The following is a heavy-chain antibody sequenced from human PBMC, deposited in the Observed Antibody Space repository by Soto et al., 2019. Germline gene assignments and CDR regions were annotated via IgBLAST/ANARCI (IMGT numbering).Heavy chain of an antibody. Sequence: GGSLRLSCAASGFTFNSYWMHWVRQAPGKGLVWVSRINSDGSSTNYADSVKGRFTISRDNAKNTLYLQMNSLRAEDTAVYYCASFPAADDAFDIWGRGTMVTVSS. J-gene: IGHJ3*02. D-gene: IGHD2-2*01. CDR3: ASFPAADDAFDI. V-gene: IGHV3-74*01. CDR1: GFTFNSYW. CDR2: INSDGSST.